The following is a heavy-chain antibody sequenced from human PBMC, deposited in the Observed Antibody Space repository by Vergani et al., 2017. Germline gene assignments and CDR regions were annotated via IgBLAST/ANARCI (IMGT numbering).Heavy chain of an antibody. D-gene: IGHD2-21*01. Sequence: EVQLVESGGGLVKPGGSLTLSCAASGFMFNNYNLNWVRQVPGKGLEWVSTISTRSSYTNYADSVRGRYTISRDDAQKSLYLQMNSLRAEDAAVYYCATSGTIHIVVAASDNEAFDMWGQGTVVTVSS. J-gene: IGHJ3*02. V-gene: IGHV3-21*01. CDR2: ISTRSSYT. CDR1: GFMFNNYN. CDR3: ATSGTIHIVVAASDNEAFDM.